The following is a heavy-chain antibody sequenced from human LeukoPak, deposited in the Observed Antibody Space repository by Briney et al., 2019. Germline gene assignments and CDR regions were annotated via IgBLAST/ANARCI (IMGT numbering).Heavy chain of an antibody. V-gene: IGHV4-31*03. CDR2: IYYSGST. Sequence: SETLSLTCTVSGGSISSGGYYWRWIRQHPGTGLEWIGYIYYSGSTYYNPSLKSRVTISVDTSKNQFSLRLSSVTAADTAVYYCARDGLRFLDRRWYYYYGMDVWGQGTTVTVSS. CDR3: ARDGLRFLDRRWYYYYGMDV. D-gene: IGHD3-3*01. CDR1: GGSISSGGYY. J-gene: IGHJ6*02.